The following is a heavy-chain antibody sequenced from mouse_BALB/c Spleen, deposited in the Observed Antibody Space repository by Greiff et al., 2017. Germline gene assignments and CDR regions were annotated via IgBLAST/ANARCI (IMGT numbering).Heavy chain of an antibody. CDR3: ARREITRAMDY. Sequence: EVHLVESGGGLVKLGGSLKLSCAASGFTFSSYYMSWVRQTPEKRLELVAAINSNGGSTYYPDTVKGRFTISRDNAKNTLYLQMSSLKSEDTALYYCARREITRAMDYWGQGTSVTVSS. D-gene: IGHD2-4*01. CDR1: GFTFSSYY. CDR2: INSNGGST. J-gene: IGHJ4*01. V-gene: IGHV5-6-2*01.